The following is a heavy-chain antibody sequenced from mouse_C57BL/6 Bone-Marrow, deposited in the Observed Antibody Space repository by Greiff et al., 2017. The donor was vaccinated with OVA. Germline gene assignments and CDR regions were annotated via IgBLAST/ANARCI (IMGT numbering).Heavy chain of an antibody. J-gene: IGHJ1*03. Sequence: QVQLQQSGAELVRPGTSVKLSCKASGYTFTSYWMHWVKQRPGQGLEWIGVIDPSDSYTNYNQKFKGKATLTVDTSSSTAYMQLSSLTSEDSAVYYCAGSFWGTGTTVTVSS. V-gene: IGHV1-59*01. CDR3: AGSF. CDR2: IDPSDSYT. CDR1: GYTFTSYW.